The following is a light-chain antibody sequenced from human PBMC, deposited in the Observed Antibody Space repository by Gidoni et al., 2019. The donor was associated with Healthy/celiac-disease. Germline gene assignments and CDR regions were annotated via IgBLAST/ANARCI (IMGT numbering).Light chain of an antibody. CDR2: AAA. J-gene: IGKJ2*02. Sequence: DIQTTQSPSSPSSSVGDRVTITCPESQRISSNLIWYQQKPGEAPKLLIYAAASLQNEVPSTCGSSGSGTEDTLTISSLLPEDVTAYYCQQNYGTPGGTFGQGTKLEIK. CDR1: QRISSN. V-gene: IGKV1-39*01. CDR3: QQNYGTPGGT.